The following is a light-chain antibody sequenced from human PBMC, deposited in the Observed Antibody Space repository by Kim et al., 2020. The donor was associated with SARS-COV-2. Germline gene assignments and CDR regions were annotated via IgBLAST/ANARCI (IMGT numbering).Light chain of an antibody. CDR3: QQRSSPLT. J-gene: IGKJ4*01. CDR2: DAS. CDR1: QSVDHY. Sequence: EIVLTQSPATLSVSPGERATLSCRASQSVDHYLAWYQQKPGQAPSLLIYDASNRAAATPVRFSGSGSGTDFTLTISSLEPEDFAVYYCQQRSSPLTFGGGTKVDIK. V-gene: IGKV3-11*01.